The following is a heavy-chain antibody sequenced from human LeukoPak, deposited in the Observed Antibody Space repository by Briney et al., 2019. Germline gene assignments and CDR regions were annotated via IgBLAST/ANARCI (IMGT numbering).Heavy chain of an antibody. D-gene: IGHD4-17*01. CDR2: INPNSGAT. CDR1: GHTFTAYY. J-gene: IGHJ5*02. CDR3: ARGLWDDYDQTRFLNWFDP. V-gene: IGHV1-2*02. Sequence: ASVKVSCKASGHTFTAYYMHWVRQAPGQGLEWMGWINPNSGATNYVQKFQGRVTLTRDTSISTAYMELTRLTSDDTAVYYCARGLWDDYDQTRFLNWFDPWGLGTLVTVSS.